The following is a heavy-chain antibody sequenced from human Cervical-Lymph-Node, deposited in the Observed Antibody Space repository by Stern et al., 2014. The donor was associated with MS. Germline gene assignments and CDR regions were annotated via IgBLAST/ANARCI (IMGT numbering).Heavy chain of an antibody. J-gene: IGHJ4*02. CDR3: VRGIGWNYPFDY. Sequence: EVQLVESGGGLIQPGGSLRLSCAASGFTVSSNYMYWVRQAPGKGLEWVSSIYSGGSTYYADSVKGRFTISRDNSKNTLYLQMNSLRAEDTAVYYCVRGIGWNYPFDYWGQGTLVTVSS. CDR1: GFTVSSNY. V-gene: IGHV3-53*01. D-gene: IGHD1-7*01. CDR2: IYSGGST.